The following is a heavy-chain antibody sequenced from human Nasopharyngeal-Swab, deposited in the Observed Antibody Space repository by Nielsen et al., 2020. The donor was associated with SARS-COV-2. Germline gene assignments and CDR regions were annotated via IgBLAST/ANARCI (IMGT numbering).Heavy chain of an antibody. CDR2: IYYSGST. D-gene: IGHD3-3*01. Sequence: WIRQPPGKGLEWIGYIYYSGSTNYNPSLKGRVTISVDTSKNQFSLKLSSVTAADTAVYYCASSPYDFWSGYRFDYWGQGTLVTVSS. V-gene: IGHV4-59*01. J-gene: IGHJ4*02. CDR3: ASSPYDFWSGYRFDY.